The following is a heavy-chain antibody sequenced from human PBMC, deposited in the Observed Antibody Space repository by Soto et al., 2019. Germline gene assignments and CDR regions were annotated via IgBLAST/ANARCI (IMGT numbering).Heavy chain of an antibody. CDR2: IDPSDSYT. J-gene: IGHJ4*02. Sequence: GESLKISCKGSGYSFTGYWISWVRQMPGKGLEWMGRIDPSDSYTNYSPSFQGHVTISADKSISTAYLQWSSLKASDTAMYYCANLRYLEWLPIGWGQGTLVTAPQ. V-gene: IGHV5-10-1*01. D-gene: IGHD3-3*01. CDR1: GYSFTGYW. CDR3: ANLRYLEWLPIG.